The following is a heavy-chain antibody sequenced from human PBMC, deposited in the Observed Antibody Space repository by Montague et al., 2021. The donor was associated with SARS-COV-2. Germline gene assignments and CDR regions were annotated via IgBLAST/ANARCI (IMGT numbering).Heavy chain of an antibody. V-gene: IGHV4-59*01. CDR2: IDNGGST. D-gene: IGHD4-23*01. Sequence: SETLSLTCTVSGGSISSYYWSWIRQPPGKGLEWIGYIDNGGSTNHNPSLESRVTMSVDTSKNQFSLKLNSVTAADTAVYYCARHGGNDAFDIWGRGTMVTVSS. CDR1: GGSISSYY. J-gene: IGHJ3*02. CDR3: ARHGGNDAFDI.